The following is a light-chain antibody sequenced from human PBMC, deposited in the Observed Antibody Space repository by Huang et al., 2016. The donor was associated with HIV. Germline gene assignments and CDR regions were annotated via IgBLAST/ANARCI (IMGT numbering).Light chain of an antibody. CDR3: MQSIQPPLT. V-gene: IGKV2D-29*02. J-gene: IGKJ4*01. CDR2: EVS. Sequence: DIVMSLTPLSLSVTPGQPASISCQSSHSLLLSDGKTNLYWYLQKVGQSPQLLINEVSSRFCGVPERFSGSGSGTDFTLTISRMDAEDVEIYYCMQSIQPPLTFGEGTKVEIK. CDR1: HSLLLSDGKTN.